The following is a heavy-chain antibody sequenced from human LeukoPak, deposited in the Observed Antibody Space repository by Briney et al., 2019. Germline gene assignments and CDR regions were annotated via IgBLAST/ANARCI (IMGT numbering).Heavy chain of an antibody. CDR2: IYYSGST. CDR3: ARDSGYFFDY. CDR1: GGSISSYY. V-gene: IGHV4-59*12. D-gene: IGHD3-10*01. J-gene: IGHJ4*02. Sequence: SETLSLTCTVSGGSISSYYWSWIRQPPGKGLEWIGYIYYSGSTNYNPSLKSRVTISVDRSKNQFSLKLSSVTAADTAVYYCARDSGYFFDYWGQGTLVTVSS.